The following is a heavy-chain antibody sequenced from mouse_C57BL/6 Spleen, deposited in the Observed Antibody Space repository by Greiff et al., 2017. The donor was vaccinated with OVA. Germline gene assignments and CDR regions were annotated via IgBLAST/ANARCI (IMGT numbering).Heavy chain of an antibody. Sequence: QVQLQQPGAELVRPGTSVKLSCKASGYTFTSYWMHWVKQRPGQGLEWIGVIDPSDSYTNYNQKFKGKATLTVDTSSSTAYMQLSSLTSEDSAVYYCAYPTVVANFDYWGQGTTLTVSS. D-gene: IGHD1-1*01. J-gene: IGHJ2*01. V-gene: IGHV1-59*01. CDR1: GYTFTSYW. CDR2: IDPSDSYT. CDR3: AYPTVVANFDY.